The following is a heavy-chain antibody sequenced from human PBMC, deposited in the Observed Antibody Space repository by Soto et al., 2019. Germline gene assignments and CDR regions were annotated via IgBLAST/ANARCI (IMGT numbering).Heavy chain of an antibody. CDR3: ARDIKVAGNVWDGMDV. D-gene: IGHD6-19*01. J-gene: IGHJ6*02. CDR2: ISYDGSNK. V-gene: IGHV3-30-3*01. Sequence: QVQLVESGGGVVQPGRSLRLSCAASGFTFSSYAMHWVRQAPGKGLEWVAVISYDGSNKYYADSVKGRFTISSDNSKNTLYLQMNSLRAEDTAVYYCARDIKVAGNVWDGMDVCGQGTTVTVSS. CDR1: GFTFSSYA.